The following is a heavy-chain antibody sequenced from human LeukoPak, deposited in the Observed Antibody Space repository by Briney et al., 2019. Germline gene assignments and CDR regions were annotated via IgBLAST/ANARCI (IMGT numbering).Heavy chain of an antibody. J-gene: IGHJ3*02. CDR1: GFTFSSYS. Sequence: GGSLRLSCAASGFTFSSYSMNWVRQAPGKGLEWVSSISSSSSYIYYADSVKGRFTISRDNSKNTLYLQMNSLRAEDTAVYYCAKEGITMIVVVIGAFDIWGQGTMVTVSS. CDR3: AKEGITMIVVVIGAFDI. D-gene: IGHD3-22*01. CDR2: ISSSSSYI. V-gene: IGHV3-21*04.